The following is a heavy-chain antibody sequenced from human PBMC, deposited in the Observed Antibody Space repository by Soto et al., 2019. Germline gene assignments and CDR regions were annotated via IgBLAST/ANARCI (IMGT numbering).Heavy chain of an antibody. Sequence: EAQLLESGGGLVQPGGSLRLSCAASGFPFSSYAMTWVRQAPGKGLEWVSAISGSGGSTYYADSVKGRFTISRDNSKNALFLQMNSLRAEDTAVYYCAKVYCSSTSCPGDYWGQGTLVTVSS. V-gene: IGHV3-23*01. D-gene: IGHD2-2*01. CDR2: ISGSGGST. J-gene: IGHJ4*02. CDR3: AKVYCSSTSCPGDY. CDR1: GFPFSSYA.